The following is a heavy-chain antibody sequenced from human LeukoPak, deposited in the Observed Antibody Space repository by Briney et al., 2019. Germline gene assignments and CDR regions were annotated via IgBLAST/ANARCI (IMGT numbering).Heavy chain of an antibody. CDR2: ISSSSSYI. CDR3: ARGLGWLQTPDY. J-gene: IGHJ4*02. CDR1: GFTFSSDS. V-gene: IGHV3-21*01. D-gene: IGHD5-24*01. Sequence: GGSLRLSCAASGFTFSSDSMNWVRQAPGKGLEWVSSISSSSSYIYYADSVKGRFTISRDNAKNSLYLQMNSLRAEDTAVYYCARGLGWLQTPDYWGQGTLVTVSS.